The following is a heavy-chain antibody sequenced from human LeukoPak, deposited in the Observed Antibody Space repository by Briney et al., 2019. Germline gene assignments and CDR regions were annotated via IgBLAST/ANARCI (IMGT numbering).Heavy chain of an antibody. CDR3: AKRIVGAKSAFDI. CDR1: GFTFSSYA. CDR2: ISGSGGST. D-gene: IGHD1-26*01. Sequence: GSLRLSCAASGFTFSSYAMSWVRQAPGKGLEWDSAISGSGGSTYYADSVKGRFTISRDNSKNTLYLQMNSLRAEDTAVYYCAKRIVGAKSAFDIWGQETMVTVSS. V-gene: IGHV3-23*01. J-gene: IGHJ3*02.